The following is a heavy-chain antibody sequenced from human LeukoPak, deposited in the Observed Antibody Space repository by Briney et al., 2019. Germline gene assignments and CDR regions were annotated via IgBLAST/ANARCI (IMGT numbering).Heavy chain of an antibody. V-gene: IGHV3-23*01. Sequence: GGSLRLSCTASGFTFSNYAITWVRQAPGKGLEWVSSVSSIGISSYYADSVKGRSTISRDNSQNTLYLQMNSLRAEDTGIYYCAKDMGSRATNLDYWGQGTLVTVSS. J-gene: IGHJ4*02. CDR2: VSSIGISS. CDR1: GFTFSNYA. D-gene: IGHD1-26*01. CDR3: AKDMGSRATNLDY.